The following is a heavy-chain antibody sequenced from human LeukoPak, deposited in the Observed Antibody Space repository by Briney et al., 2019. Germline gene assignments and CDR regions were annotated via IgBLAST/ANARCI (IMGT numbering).Heavy chain of an antibody. CDR1: GFTVSSNY. V-gene: IGHV3-66*01. Sequence: GGSLRLSCAASGFTVSSNYMSWVRQAPGKGLEWVSVIYSGGSTYHADSVKGRFTISRDNSKNTLYLQMNSLRAEDTAVYYCARGPLPAAPTFFDYWGQGTLVTVSS. D-gene: IGHD2-2*01. CDR2: IYSGGST. J-gene: IGHJ4*02. CDR3: ARGPLPAAPTFFDY.